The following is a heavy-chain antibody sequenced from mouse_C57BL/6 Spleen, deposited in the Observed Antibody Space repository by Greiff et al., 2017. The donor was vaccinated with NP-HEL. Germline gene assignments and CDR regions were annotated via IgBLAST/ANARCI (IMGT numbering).Heavy chain of an antibody. CDR1: GYTFTSYW. D-gene: IGHD1-1*01. CDR3: ARRGYYDGSRDWYFDV. V-gene: IGHV1-69*01. CDR2: IDPSDSYT. J-gene: IGHJ1*03. Sequence: QVQLQQPGAELVMPGASVKLSCKASGYTFTSYWMHWVKQRPGQGLEWIGEIDPSDSYTNYNQKFKGKSTLTVDKSSSTAYMQLSSLTSEDSAVYYCARRGYYDGSRDWYFDVWGTGTTVTVSS.